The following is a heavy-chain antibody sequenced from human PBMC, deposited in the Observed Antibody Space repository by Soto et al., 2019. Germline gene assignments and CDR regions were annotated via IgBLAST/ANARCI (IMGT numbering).Heavy chain of an antibody. CDR3: ATSLLDYYDSSGYYFSFDY. CDR1: GGTFSSYA. CDR2: IIPIFGTA. Sequence: QVQLVQSGAEVKKPGSSVKVSCKASGGTFSSYAISWVRQAPGQGLEWMGGIIPIFGTANYAQKIQGRVTITADESTSTAYMELSSLRSEDTAVYYCATSLLDYYDSSGYYFSFDYWGQGTLVTVSS. J-gene: IGHJ4*02. V-gene: IGHV1-69*01. D-gene: IGHD3-22*01.